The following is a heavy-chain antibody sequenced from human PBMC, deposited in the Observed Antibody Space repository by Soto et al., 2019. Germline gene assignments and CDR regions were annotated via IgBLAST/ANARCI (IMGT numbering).Heavy chain of an antibody. CDR1: GFTFSSYG. J-gene: IGHJ4*02. Sequence: QVQLVESGGGVVQPGTSLRLSCAASGFTFSSYGFQWVRQAPGKGLEWVTLMSHDGSKTVYADSVKGRFTISRDNSRNTLHLQMNSLKDEDTAVYYCASGQCGTNCYIFEYWGQGTLVTVSS. D-gene: IGHD2-8*01. CDR3: ASGQCGTNCYIFEY. V-gene: IGHV3-30*03. CDR2: MSHDGSKT.